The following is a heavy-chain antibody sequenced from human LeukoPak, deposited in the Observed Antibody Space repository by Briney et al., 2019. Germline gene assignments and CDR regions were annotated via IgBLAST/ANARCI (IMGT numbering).Heavy chain of an antibody. CDR1: GFTFDDYA. J-gene: IGHJ5*02. D-gene: IGHD6-13*01. CDR3: AKDMASGSWSKPGWFDP. CDR2: ISWNSGSI. V-gene: IGHV3-9*01. Sequence: GGSLRLSCAASGFTFDDYAMHWVRQAPGKGLEWVSGISWNSGSIGYADSVKGRFTISRDNAKNSLYLQMNSLRAEDTALYYCAKDMASGSWSKPGWFDPWGQGTLVTVSS.